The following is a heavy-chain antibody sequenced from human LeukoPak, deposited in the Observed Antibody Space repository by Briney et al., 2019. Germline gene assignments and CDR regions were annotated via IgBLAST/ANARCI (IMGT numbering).Heavy chain of an antibody. CDR2: IYYSGST. Sequence: LRLSCAASGFTFSSYEMNWVRQPPGKGLEWIGYIYYSGSTYYNPSLKSRVTISVDTSKNQFSLKLSSVTAADTAVYYCARDLQHSSGYYFDYWGQGTLVTVSS. CDR1: GFTFSSYEMN. D-gene: IGHD3-22*01. J-gene: IGHJ4*02. CDR3: ARDLQHSSGYYFDY. V-gene: IGHV4-30-4*08.